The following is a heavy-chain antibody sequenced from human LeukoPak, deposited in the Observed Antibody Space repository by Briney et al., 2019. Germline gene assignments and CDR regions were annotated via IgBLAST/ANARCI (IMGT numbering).Heavy chain of an antibody. D-gene: IGHD4-11*01. V-gene: IGHV1-69*13. CDR1: GGAFSNYA. CDR3: ARVTDYTMGGTAFDI. Sequence: ASVKVSCKASGGAFSNYAISWVRQAPGQGLEWMGGIIPVFGTPNYAQKFQGRVTISADDSTTTAYMELSSLRSEDTAVYYCARVTDYTMGGTAFDIWGQGTMVTVSS. J-gene: IGHJ3*02. CDR2: IIPVFGTP.